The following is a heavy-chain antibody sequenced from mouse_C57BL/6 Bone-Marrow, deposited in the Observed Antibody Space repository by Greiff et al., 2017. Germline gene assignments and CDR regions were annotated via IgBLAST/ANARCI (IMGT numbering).Heavy chain of an antibody. D-gene: IGHD1-1*01. V-gene: IGHV1-69*01. J-gene: IGHJ4*01. CDR3: ARETVPGPFAMDY. CDR1: GYTFTSYW. Sequence: QVQLQQPGAELVMPGASVKLSCKASGYTFTSYWMHWVKQRPGQGLEWIGEIDPSDSYTNYNQKFKGKSTLTVDKSSSTAYMQLSSLTSEDSAVYYWARETVPGPFAMDYWGQGTSVTVSS. CDR2: IDPSDSYT.